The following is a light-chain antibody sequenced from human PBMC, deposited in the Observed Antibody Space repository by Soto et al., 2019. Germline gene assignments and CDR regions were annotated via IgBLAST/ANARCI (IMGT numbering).Light chain of an antibody. CDR3: QQLINVLYT. V-gene: IGKV3-11*01. J-gene: IGKJ2*01. CDR1: QSVSNY. Sequence: EIVLTQSPDTLSLSPGERATLSCRASQSVSNYLAWYQRKPGQAPRLLIYDTSNRATGIPARFSGSGSGTDFTLTIISLEPEDFSFYDWQQLINVLYTFGQGTKLEIK. CDR2: DTS.